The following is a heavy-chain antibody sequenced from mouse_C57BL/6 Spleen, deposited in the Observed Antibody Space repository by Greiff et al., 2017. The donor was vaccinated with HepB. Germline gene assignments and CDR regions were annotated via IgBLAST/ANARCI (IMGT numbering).Heavy chain of an antibody. V-gene: IGHV1-19*01. D-gene: IGHD1-1*01. CDR2: INPYNGVT. CDR3: ARAPTGYAMDY. J-gene: IGHJ4*01. Sequence: EVQLQQSGPVLVKPGASVKMSCKASGSTFPDYYMNWVKPSHGKSLEWIGVINPYNGVTSYNQKFKGKATLTVDKSSSTAYMELNSLTSEDSAVYDWARAPTGYAMDYWGQGTAVTVSS. CDR1: GSTFPDYY.